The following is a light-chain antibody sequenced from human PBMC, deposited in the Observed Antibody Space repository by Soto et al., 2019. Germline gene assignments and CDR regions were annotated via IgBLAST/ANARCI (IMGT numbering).Light chain of an antibody. CDR2: DAS. J-gene: IGKJ1*01. Sequence: VLTQSPATLSVSPGERATLSCRASQSVSSDLAWYLQKPGQPPRLLIYDASIRATGIPDRISGSGSERDFTLTISRLEPEDAAVYYCQQYLNSPRTFGQGTKVDIK. CDR3: QQYLNSPRT. V-gene: IGKV3-20*01. CDR1: QSVSSD.